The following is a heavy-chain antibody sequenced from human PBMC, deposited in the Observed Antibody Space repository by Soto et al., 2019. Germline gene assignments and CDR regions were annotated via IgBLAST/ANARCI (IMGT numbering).Heavy chain of an antibody. CDR2: IYPSGGGT. CDR3: AKDGRNWAFDY. J-gene: IGHJ4*02. CDR1: GYTFTTYH. D-gene: IGHD7-27*01. V-gene: IGHV1-46*01. Sequence: QVQLVQSGAEVKEPGASVKVSCKASGYTFTTYHLHWVRQAPGQGLEWMGIIYPSGGGTRYAQKFQGRLTMTRDTSTSTLYMELSSLRSEDTAVYYCAKDGRNWAFDYGGQGPLVTVSS.